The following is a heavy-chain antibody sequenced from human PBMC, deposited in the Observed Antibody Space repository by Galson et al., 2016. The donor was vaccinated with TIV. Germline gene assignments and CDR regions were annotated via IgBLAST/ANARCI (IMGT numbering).Heavy chain of an antibody. Sequence: SVKVSCKASGGTFSSYAISWVRQAPGPGLEWMGGIIPIFGTANYAQTFQGRVTITADESTSTAYMELSSLRSEDTAVFYCARSEYSYGKYYYYYYMDVWGKGTTVIVSS. CDR3: ARSEYSYGKYYYYYYMDV. D-gene: IGHD5-18*01. CDR2: IIPIFGTA. CDR1: GGTFSSYA. J-gene: IGHJ6*03. V-gene: IGHV1-69*13.